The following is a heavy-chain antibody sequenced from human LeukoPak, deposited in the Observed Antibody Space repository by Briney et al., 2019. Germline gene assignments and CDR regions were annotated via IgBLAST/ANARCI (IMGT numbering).Heavy chain of an antibody. CDR1: RGSIRTADYY. CDR3: ARTSSWYAGAWFDS. V-gene: IGHV4-39*01. D-gene: IGHD6-13*01. J-gene: IGHJ5*01. Sequence: SETLSLTCTVSRGSIRTADYYWAWVRQPPGEGLEWLGSIYFSGTPYFNPSLKSRVAVSIDTSKNQFSLKVTSVNASDTAVYFCARTSSWYAGAWFDSWCQGTLVTVSS. CDR2: IYFSGTP.